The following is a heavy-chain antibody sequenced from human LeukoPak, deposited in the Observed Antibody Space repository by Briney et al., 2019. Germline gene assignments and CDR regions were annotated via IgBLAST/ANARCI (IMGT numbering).Heavy chain of an antibody. CDR1: GFTVSSNY. CDR3: ARVVDTAMVYYGMDA. D-gene: IGHD5-18*01. CDR2: IYSGGST. V-gene: IGHV3-53*01. J-gene: IGHJ6*02. Sequence: GGSLRLSCAASGFTVSSNYMSWVRQAPGKGLEWVSVIYSGGSTYYADSVKGRFTISRDNSKNTLYLQMNSLRAEDTAVYYCARVVDTAMVYYGMDAWGQGTTVTVSS.